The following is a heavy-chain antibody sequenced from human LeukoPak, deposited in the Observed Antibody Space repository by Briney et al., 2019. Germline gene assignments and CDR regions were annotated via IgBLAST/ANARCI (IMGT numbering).Heavy chain of an antibody. CDR2: MYTRGNT. D-gene: IGHD4-17*01. V-gene: IGHV4-4*07. Sequence: PSETLSLTCTVSGVSISSYYWSWIRQPAGKGLEWIGRMYTRGNTNYNPSLKSRVTISVDTSKNQFSLKLTSVTAADTAVYYCARMEAVTTEFDYWGQGTLVTVSS. CDR3: ARMEAVTTEFDY. CDR1: GVSISSYY. J-gene: IGHJ4*02.